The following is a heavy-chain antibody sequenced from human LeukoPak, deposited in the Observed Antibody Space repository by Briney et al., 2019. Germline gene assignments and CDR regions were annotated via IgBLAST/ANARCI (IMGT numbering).Heavy chain of an antibody. V-gene: IGHV3-7*05. CDR3: ARDHGYSYDRFLDH. J-gene: IGHJ4*02. CDR1: GFTFSSYW. Sequence: GGSLRLSCAASGFTFSSYWMSWVRQAPGKGLEWVANIKQDGSDKYYVDSVKGRFTISRDNAKNSLYLQMNSLRAEDTAVYYCARDHGYSYDRFLDHWGQGTLVTVSS. D-gene: IGHD5-18*01. CDR2: IKQDGSDK.